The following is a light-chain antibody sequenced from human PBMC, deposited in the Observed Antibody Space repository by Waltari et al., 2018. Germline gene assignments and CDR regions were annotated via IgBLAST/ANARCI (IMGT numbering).Light chain of an antibody. CDR1: QVILGY. V-gene: IGKV1-9*01. J-gene: IGKJ4*01. CDR3: QQLKSYPIT. CDR2: AAS. Sequence: TQLTQSPSSLAASVGDRVTISCRTSQVILGYLAWYQQKPGKARKLLIYAASTLQSGVPSRFSGSGSGMDFNITISNLQPEDFATYYCQQLKSYPITFGGGTKVEIK.